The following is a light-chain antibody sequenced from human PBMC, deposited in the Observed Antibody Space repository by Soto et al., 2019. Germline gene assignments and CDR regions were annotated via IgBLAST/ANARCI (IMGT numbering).Light chain of an antibody. CDR1: QSVSSN. V-gene: IGKV3-15*01. Sequence: EIAMTPSPATLSVSPGERATLSCRASQSVSSNLAWYQQKPGQAPRLLIYGASTGATGIPARFSGSGSGTEFTLTISSLQSEDFAVYYCQQYHDWPLTFGGGTKVEIK. J-gene: IGKJ4*01. CDR2: GAS. CDR3: QQYHDWPLT.